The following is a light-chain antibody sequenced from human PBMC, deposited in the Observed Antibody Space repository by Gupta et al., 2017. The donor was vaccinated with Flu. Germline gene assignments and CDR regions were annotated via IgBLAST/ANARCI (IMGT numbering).Light chain of an antibody. CDR1: QSVSNSY. Sequence: TLSLSPGVRATLSCRARQSVSNSYLAWYQQRPCRAPRLLIYGSSSRATGIPDRFSGSGSGTDFTLTISRREPEDFAVYYCQWCGSSPLYIFGQGTKLEIK. CDR3: QWCGSSPLYI. V-gene: IGKV3-20*01. J-gene: IGKJ2*01. CDR2: GSS.